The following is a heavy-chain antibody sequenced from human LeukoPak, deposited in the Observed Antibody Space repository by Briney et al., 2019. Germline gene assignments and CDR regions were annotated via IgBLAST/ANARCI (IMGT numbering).Heavy chain of an antibody. CDR3: AREVGPWELRSADAFDI. D-gene: IGHD1-26*01. CDR2: INHSGST. V-gene: IGHV4-34*01. Sequence: SETLSLTCPVYGGSLSGYYWSWIRQPPGKGMEWIGEINHSGSTNYNPSLKSRVTISVDTSKNQFSLKLSSVTAADTAVYYCAREVGPWELRSADAFDIWGQGTMVTVSS. CDR1: GGSLSGYY. J-gene: IGHJ3*02.